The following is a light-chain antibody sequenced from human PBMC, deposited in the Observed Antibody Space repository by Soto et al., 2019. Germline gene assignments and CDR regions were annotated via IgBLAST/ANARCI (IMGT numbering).Light chain of an antibody. CDR2: AAS. Sequence: EIVMTQSPATLSVSPGERATLSCRASQSVSTKIVWYQQKSGQAPRLHIYAASTRSRGVPARFIGSGSGTEFTLTITSLQSEDFAVYYCQQYSNWPKTFGQGSRVEIK. CDR1: QSVSTK. CDR3: QQYSNWPKT. J-gene: IGKJ1*01. V-gene: IGKV3-15*01.